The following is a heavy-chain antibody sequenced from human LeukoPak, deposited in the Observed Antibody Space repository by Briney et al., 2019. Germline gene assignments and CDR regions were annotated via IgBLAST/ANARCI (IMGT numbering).Heavy chain of an antibody. CDR3: ARFGYQYDYDYYYYMDV. CDR1: GYTFTGYY. V-gene: IGHV1-2*02. CDR2: INPNSGGT. Sequence: ASVKLSCNASGYTFTGYYMHWARQAPGQGLEWMGWINPNSGGTNYAKKFQGRVTMTRDTPISTAYMELSRLRSDDTAVYYCARFGYQYDYDYYYYMDVWGKGTTVTVSS. D-gene: IGHD2-2*01. J-gene: IGHJ6*03.